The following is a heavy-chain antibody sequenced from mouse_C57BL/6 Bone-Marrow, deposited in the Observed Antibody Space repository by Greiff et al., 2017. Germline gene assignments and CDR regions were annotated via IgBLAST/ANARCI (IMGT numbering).Heavy chain of an antibody. V-gene: IGHV7-3*01. CDR2: IRNKANGYTT. Sequence: EVKLVESGGGLVQPGGSLSLSCAASGFTFTDYYMSWVRQPPGKALEWLGFIRNKANGYTTEYSASVKGRFTISRDNSQSILYLQMNALRAEDSATYYCARYEGLRRRGLGTSYYFDYWGQGTTLTVSS. CDR1: GFTFTDYY. J-gene: IGHJ2*01. CDR3: ARYEGLRRRGLGTSYYFDY. D-gene: IGHD2-2*01.